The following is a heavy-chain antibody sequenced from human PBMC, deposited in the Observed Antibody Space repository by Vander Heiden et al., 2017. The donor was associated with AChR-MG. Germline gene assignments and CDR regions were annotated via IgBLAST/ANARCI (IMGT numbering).Heavy chain of an antibody. V-gene: IGHV4-34*01. CDR1: GGSFSGYD. Sequence: QVQLPQWGAGLLKPSESLSLTCAVYGGSFSGYDCSWNRQPPGKGLEWIGEIKHSGSTNDNPSLKSRVTISVDTSKNQFSLKLSSVTAADTAVYYCAVEAEDRRSQWLVEFSDYWGQGTLVTVSS. D-gene: IGHD6-19*01. CDR2: IKHSGST. CDR3: AVEAEDRRSQWLVEFSDY. J-gene: IGHJ4*02.